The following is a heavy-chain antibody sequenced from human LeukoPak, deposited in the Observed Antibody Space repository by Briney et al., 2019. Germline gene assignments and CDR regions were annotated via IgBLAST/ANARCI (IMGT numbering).Heavy chain of an antibody. D-gene: IGHD6-13*01. J-gene: IGHJ5*02. CDR3: ARLRGGAAAGTGWFDP. Sequence: SETLSLTCTVSGGSISSGSYYWRWIRQPAGKGLEWIGRIYTSGSTNYNPSLKSRVTISVDTSKNQFSLKLSSVTAADTAVYYCARLRGGAAAGTGWFDPWGQGTLVTVSS. V-gene: IGHV4-61*02. CDR2: IYTSGST. CDR1: GGSISSGSYY.